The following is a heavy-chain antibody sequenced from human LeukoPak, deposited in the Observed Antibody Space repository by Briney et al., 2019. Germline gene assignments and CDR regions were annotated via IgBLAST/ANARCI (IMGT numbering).Heavy chain of an antibody. V-gene: IGHV1-46*01. J-gene: IGHJ4*02. Sequence: ASVQVSCKASGYTFTNYYIHWVRQAPGQGLEWMGIINPSGGSTNFAQKFQGRVTMTTDTSTITVYMELSSLRSEDTAVYYCARWTTTYLDYWGQRTLVTVSS. CDR1: GYTFTNYY. D-gene: IGHD4-11*01. CDR3: ARWTTTYLDY. CDR2: INPSGGST.